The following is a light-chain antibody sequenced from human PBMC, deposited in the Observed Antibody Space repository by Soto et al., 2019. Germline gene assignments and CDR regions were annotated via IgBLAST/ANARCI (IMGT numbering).Light chain of an antibody. V-gene: IGLV2-8*01. Sequence: QSVLIQPPSVSGSPGQSVTISCTGTSSDVGSYDYVSWYQQHPGTVPKPMIYNVNTQPSGVPDRFSGSKSGNTASMTISGLQAEDEADYYCSSYAGSNNYVFGTGTRSPS. CDR2: NVN. CDR1: SSDVGSYDY. CDR3: SSYAGSNNYV. J-gene: IGLJ1*01.